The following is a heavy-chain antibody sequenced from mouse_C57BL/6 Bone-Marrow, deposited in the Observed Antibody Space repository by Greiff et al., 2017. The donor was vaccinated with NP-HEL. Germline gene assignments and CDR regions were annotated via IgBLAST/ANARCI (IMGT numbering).Heavy chain of an antibody. V-gene: IGHV5-17*01. Sequence: EVQLVESGGGLVKPGGSLKLSCAASGFTFSDYGMHWVRQAPEKGLEWVAYISSGSSTIYYADTVKGRFTISRDHAKNTLFLQMTSLRSEDTAMYYCASVITTAFDYWGQGTTPPVSS. CDR1: GFTFSDYG. CDR2: ISSGSSTI. D-gene: IGHD1-1*01. J-gene: IGHJ2*01. CDR3: ASVITTAFDY.